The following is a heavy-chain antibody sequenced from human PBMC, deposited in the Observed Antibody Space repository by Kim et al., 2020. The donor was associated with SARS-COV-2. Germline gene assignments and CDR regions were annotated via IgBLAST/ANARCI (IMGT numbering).Heavy chain of an antibody. V-gene: IGHV5-51*01. D-gene: IGHD6-13*01. Sequence: DTRYSPSFQGQVTISADKSISTAYLQWSSLKAADTAMYYCARLNSSSWYYWGQGTLVTVSS. J-gene: IGHJ4*02. CDR3: ARLNSSSWYY. CDR2: DT.